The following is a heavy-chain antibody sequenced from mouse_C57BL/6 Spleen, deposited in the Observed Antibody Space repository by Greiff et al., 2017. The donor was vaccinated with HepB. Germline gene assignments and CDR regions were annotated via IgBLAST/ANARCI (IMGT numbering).Heavy chain of an antibody. CDR2: ISSGGSYT. CDR1: GFTFSSYG. Sequence: EVQVVESGGDLVKPGGSLKLSCAASGFTFSSYGMSWVRQTPDKRLEWVATISSGGSYTYYPDSVKGRFTISRDNAKNTLYLQMSSLKSEDTAMYYCARQPTVVATSVPFDYGGQGTTLTVSS. V-gene: IGHV5-6*01. CDR3: ARQPTVVATSVPFDY. D-gene: IGHD1-1*01. J-gene: IGHJ2*01.